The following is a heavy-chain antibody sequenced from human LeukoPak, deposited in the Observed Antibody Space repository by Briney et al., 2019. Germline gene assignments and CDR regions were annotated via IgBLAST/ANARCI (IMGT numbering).Heavy chain of an antibody. J-gene: IGHJ3*02. D-gene: IGHD3-22*01. CDR1: GGTFSSYA. CDR3: ARDPTPVYYYDSGCAFDI. CDR2: IIPIFGTA. V-gene: IGHV1-69*05. Sequence: SVKVSCKASGGTFSSYAISWVRQAPGQGLEWMGRIIPIFGTANYAQKFQGRVTVTTDESTSTAYMELSSLRSEDTAVYYCARDPTPVYYYDSGCAFDIWGQGTMVTVSS.